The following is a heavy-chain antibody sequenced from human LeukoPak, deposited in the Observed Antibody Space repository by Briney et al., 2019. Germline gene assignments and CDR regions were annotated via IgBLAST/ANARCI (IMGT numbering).Heavy chain of an antibody. CDR2: ISSSGGYI. J-gene: IGHJ4*02. Sequence: GGSLRLSCAASGFTFSSYSMNWVRQAPGKGLEWVSSISSSGGYISYTDSVKGRFTISRDNAKSSLYLQMNSLRAEDTAVYYCARGCGGDCYPFRDYWGQGTLVTVSS. D-gene: IGHD2-21*02. CDR3: ARGCGGDCYPFRDY. CDR1: GFTFSSYS. V-gene: IGHV3-21*01.